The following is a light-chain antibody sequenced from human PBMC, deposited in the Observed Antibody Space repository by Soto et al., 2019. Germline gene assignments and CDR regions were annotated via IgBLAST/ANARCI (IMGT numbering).Light chain of an antibody. CDR3: QQYGSSAPIT. Sequence: EIVLTQSPGTLSLSPGDGATLSCRASQSVSSNYLAWYQLKPGQAPRLLIYGASSRATGIPDRFSGSGSGTDFTLTITRLEPEDFAVYYCQQYGSSAPITFGQGTRLEIE. CDR1: QSVSSNY. J-gene: IGKJ5*01. V-gene: IGKV3-20*01. CDR2: GAS.